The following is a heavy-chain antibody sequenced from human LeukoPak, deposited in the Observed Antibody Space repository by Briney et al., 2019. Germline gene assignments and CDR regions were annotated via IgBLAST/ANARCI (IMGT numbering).Heavy chain of an antibody. CDR1: GFTFRSYA. V-gene: IGHV3-30-3*01. J-gene: IGHJ6*02. CDR3: SRGYCSSVSCPLMDV. D-gene: IGHD2-2*01. Sequence: GGSLRLSCVASGFTFRSYALHWVRQAPGKGLEWVAVISNDGNDKYYADSMKGRFTVSRDNSKNTLNLQMNSLRPDDTAVYYCSRGYCSSVSCPLMDVWGQGTTVTVSS. CDR2: ISNDGNDK.